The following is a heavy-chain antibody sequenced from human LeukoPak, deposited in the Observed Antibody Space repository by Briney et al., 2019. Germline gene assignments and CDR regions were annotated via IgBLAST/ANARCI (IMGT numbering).Heavy chain of an antibody. J-gene: IGHJ4*02. Sequence: SETLSLTCAVSGGPFSGYFWSWIRQSSGKGLEWIGDIHNSGTTNHNPSLNSRVTISEATSKNQFYLDLSSVTAADTAVYYCARRYYYNLGSFPFDFWGQGTLVTVSS. CDR2: IHNSGTT. CDR3: ARRYYYNLGSFPFDF. CDR1: GGPFSGYF. V-gene: IGHV4-34*01. D-gene: IGHD3-10*01.